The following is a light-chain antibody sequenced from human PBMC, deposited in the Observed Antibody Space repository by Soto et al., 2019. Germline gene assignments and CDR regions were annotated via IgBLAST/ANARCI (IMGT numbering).Light chain of an antibody. J-gene: IGLJ1*01. CDR3: QTWDTGIHYV. V-gene: IGLV4-69*01. CDR2: LISDGRH. Sequence: QPVLTQSPSASASPGASVNLTCTRTSGHSSYAIAWYQQQPETGPRYLVMLISDGRHSKGVGIPHRFSGSSTGAERSLPIASLQSADEAAYYCQTWDTGIHYVFGTGTKLTVL. CDR1: SGHSSYA.